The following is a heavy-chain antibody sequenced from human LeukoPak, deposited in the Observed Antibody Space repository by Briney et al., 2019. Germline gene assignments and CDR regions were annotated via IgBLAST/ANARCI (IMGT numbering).Heavy chain of an antibody. D-gene: IGHD2-15*01. CDR3: ASLLPNVVY. V-gene: IGHV4-30-2*01. J-gene: IGHJ4*02. CDR2: IYHSGST. Sequence: SQTLSLTCAVSGGSISSGGYSCSWIRQPPGKGLEWIGYIYHSGSTYYNPSLKSRVTISVDRSKNQFSLKLSSVTAADTAVYYCASLLPNVVYWGQGTLVTVSS. CDR1: GGSISSGGYS.